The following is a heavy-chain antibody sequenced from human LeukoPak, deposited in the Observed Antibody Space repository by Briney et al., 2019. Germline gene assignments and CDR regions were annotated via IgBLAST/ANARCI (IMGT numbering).Heavy chain of an antibody. V-gene: IGHV3-23*01. D-gene: IGHD3-10*01. J-gene: IGHJ4*02. CDR1: GCTFIDYL. Sequence: PGGSLRLSCAASGCTFIDYLMSWVRQAPGKVLKKVSVLFTGGGRTLYADSVKGRFTISGDTSRTTLYLQMNGLRAEDTAVYYCAKECDYSPGHKFDLWGRGTLVTVSS. CDR3: AKECDYSPGHKFDL. CDR2: LFTGGGRT.